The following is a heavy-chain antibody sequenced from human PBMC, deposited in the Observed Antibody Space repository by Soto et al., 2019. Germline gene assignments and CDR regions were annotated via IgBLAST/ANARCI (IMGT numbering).Heavy chain of an antibody. V-gene: IGHV5-51*01. Sequence: PGESLKISCKGSGYSFTSYWIGWVRQMPGKGLEWMGIIYPGDSDTRYSPSFQGQVTISADKSISTAYLQWSSLKASDTAMYYCASQDWAGAGIGAFDIWGQGTMVTVSS. J-gene: IGHJ3*02. CDR1: GYSFTSYW. CDR2: IYPGDSDT. D-gene: IGHD6-19*01. CDR3: ASQDWAGAGIGAFDI.